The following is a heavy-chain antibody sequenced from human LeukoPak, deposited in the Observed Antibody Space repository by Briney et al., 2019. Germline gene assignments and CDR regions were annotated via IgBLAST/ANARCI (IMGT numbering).Heavy chain of an antibody. CDR3: ARLSYGSGPPSDY. Sequence: RSSETLSLTCAVYGGSFSGYYWSWIRQPPGKGLEWIGEINHSGSTNYNPSLKSRVTISVDTSKNQFSLKLSSVTAADTAVYYCARLSYGSGPPSDYWGQGTLVTVSS. V-gene: IGHV4-34*01. CDR1: GGSFSGYY. CDR2: INHSGST. D-gene: IGHD3-10*01. J-gene: IGHJ4*02.